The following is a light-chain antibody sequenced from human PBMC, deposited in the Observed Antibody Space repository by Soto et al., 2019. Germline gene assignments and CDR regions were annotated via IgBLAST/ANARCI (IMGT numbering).Light chain of an antibody. J-gene: IGLJ1*01. V-gene: IGLV2-14*01. CDR3: SSSTSTNTLV. CDR2: EVS. Sequence: QSVLTQPASVSGSPGQSITISCTGTSSDVGDYKYVSWYQQHPGKVPKLIIYEVSNRPSGVSNRFSGSKSGNTASLTISGLQAEDEADYYCSSSTSTNTLVFGTGTKLTVL. CDR1: SSDVGDYKY.